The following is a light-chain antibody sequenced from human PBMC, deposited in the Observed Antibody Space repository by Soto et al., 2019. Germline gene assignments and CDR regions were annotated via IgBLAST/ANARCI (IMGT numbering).Light chain of an antibody. Sequence: EIVITQSPSTLSVSPGERATLSCRASQSVSNQLAWYQQKPGQAPRLLIYDASTRATGIPGRFGGSGSGTEITLTISSLQSEDFAVYYCQQYKNWPLFGQGTRLEIK. CDR1: QSVSNQ. CDR2: DAS. V-gene: IGKV3-15*01. J-gene: IGKJ5*01. CDR3: QQYKNWPL.